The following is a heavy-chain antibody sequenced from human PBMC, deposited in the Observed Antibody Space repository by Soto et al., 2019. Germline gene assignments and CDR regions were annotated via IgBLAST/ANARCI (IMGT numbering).Heavy chain of an antibody. CDR1: GFTFGDHY. D-gene: IGHD4-17*01. CDR3: ARTTKPAAGADSYGLEV. J-gene: IGHJ6*02. V-gene: IGHV3-11*01. CDR2: ISGSGFTI. Sequence: QGQVAESGGDLVRPGGSLRLSCAASGFTFGDHYMSWLRQAPGKGLEWVSDISGSGFTIYYGDSVKGRFTISRDNAKNSLYLPMNSLRAEDTAVYYCARTTKPAAGADSYGLEVWGLGTRVTVSS.